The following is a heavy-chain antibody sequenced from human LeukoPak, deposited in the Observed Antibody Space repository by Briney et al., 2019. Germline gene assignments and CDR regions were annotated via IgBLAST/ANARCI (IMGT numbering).Heavy chain of an antibody. CDR1: GGSFSGYY. Sequence: SETLSLTCAVYGGSFSGYYWSWIRQPPGKGLEWIGEINHSGSTNYNPSLKSRVTMSVDTSKNQFSLKLSSVTAADTAVYYCARDQEGSFDYWGQGTLVTVSS. J-gene: IGHJ4*02. CDR3: ARDQEGSFDY. CDR2: INHSGST. V-gene: IGHV4-34*01.